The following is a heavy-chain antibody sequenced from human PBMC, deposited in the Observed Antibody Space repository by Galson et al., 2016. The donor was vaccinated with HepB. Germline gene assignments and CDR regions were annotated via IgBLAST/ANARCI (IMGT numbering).Heavy chain of an antibody. CDR2: ISYDGSNK. Sequence: SLRLSCAASGFTFSRYAVHWVRQAPGKGLEWVAVISYDGSNKYYADSVKGRFTISRDNSKNTLYLQMNSLRAEDTAVYYCARDIVIAFDYWGQGTLVTVSS. J-gene: IGHJ4*02. CDR3: ARDIVIAFDY. V-gene: IGHV3-30-3*01. D-gene: IGHD2/OR15-2a*01. CDR1: GFTFSRYA.